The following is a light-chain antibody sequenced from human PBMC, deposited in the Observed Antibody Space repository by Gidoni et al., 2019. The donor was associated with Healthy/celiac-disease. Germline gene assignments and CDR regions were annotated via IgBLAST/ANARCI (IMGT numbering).Light chain of an antibody. J-gene: IGLJ2*01. CDR2: GNS. CDR3: QSYDSSLSVV. Sequence: QSMLTQPPSVSGAPGQGVTISCTGSSSNIGAGYDVHWYQQLPGTAPKLLIYGNSNRPSGVPDRFSGSKSGTSASLAISGFQAEDEADYYCQSYDSSLSVVFGGGTKLTVL. V-gene: IGLV1-40*01. CDR1: SSNIGAGYD.